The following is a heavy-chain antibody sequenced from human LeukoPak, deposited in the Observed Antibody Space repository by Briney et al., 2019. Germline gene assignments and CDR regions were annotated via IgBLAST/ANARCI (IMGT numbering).Heavy chain of an antibody. CDR3: ARLLALNWFGP. CDR1: GGSFSGYY. CDR2: INHSGST. V-gene: IGHV4-34*01. J-gene: IGHJ5*02. Sequence: KPSETLSLSCAVYGGSFSGYYWSWIRQPPGKGLEWIREINHSGSTNYNPSLKSRVTISVDTSKNQFSLKLSSVTAADTAVYYCARLLALNWFGPWGQGTLVTVSS.